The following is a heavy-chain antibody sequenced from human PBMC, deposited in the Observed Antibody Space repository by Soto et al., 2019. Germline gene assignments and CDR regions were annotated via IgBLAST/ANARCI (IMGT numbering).Heavy chain of an antibody. V-gene: IGHV3-74*01. J-gene: IGHJ5*02. D-gene: IGHD4-17*01. Sequence: GGSLRLSCAASGFTFSSYWMHWVRQAPGKGLVWVSRINSDGSSTSYADSVKGRFTISRDNAKNTLYLQMNSLRAEDTAVYYCARDRDYGDFYNWFDPWGQGTLVTVSS. CDR3: ARDRDYGDFYNWFDP. CDR1: GFTFSSYW. CDR2: INSDGSST.